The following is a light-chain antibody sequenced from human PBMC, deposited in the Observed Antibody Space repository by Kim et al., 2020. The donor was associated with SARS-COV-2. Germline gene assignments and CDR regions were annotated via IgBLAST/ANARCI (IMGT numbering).Light chain of an antibody. V-gene: IGLV3-1*01. CDR3: QAWDSSTVV. J-gene: IGLJ2*01. Sequence: VSPGHPASITCSGDKLGDKYACWYQQKPGQSPVLVIYQHNKRPSGIPERFSGSNSGNTATLTISGTQAMDEADYYCQAWDSSTVVFGGGTQLTVL. CDR1: KLGDKY. CDR2: QHN.